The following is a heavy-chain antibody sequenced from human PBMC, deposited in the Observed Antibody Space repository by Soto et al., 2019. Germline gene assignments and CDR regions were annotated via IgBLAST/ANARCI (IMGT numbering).Heavy chain of an antibody. V-gene: IGHV3-30*18. Sequence: HPGGSLRLSCAASGFTFSSYGMHWVRQAPGKGLEWVAVISYDGSNKYYADSVKGRFTISRDNSKNTLYLQMNSLRAEDTAVYYCAKASQQLGDLDYWGQGTLVTVS. CDR2: ISYDGSNK. J-gene: IGHJ4*02. CDR1: GFTFSSYG. CDR3: AKASQQLGDLDY. D-gene: IGHD6-13*01.